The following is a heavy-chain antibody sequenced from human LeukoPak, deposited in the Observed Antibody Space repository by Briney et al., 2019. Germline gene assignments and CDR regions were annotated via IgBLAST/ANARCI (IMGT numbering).Heavy chain of an antibody. CDR3: AKDRCTNGVCYFYS. J-gene: IGHJ4*02. D-gene: IGHD2-8*01. V-gene: IGHV3-23*01. CDR2: ISGSGGSA. Sequence: GGSLRLSCAASGFPFSNYAMDWVRQAPGKGLEGVSGISGSGGSAYYADSVKGRFTISRDSSKNTLFLQMNRLRAEDTAVYYCAKDRCTNGVCYFYSWGQGTLVTVSS. CDR1: GFPFSNYA.